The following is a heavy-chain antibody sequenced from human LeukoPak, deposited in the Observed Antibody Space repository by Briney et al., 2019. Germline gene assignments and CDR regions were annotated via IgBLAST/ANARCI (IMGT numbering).Heavy chain of an antibody. CDR3: ARGIAAAGMDY. J-gene: IGHJ4*02. Sequence: SETLSLACTVSGGSISSYYWSWIRQPPGKGLEWIGYIYYSGSTNYNPSLKSRVTISVDTSKNQFSLKLSSVTAADTAVYYCARGIAAAGMDYWGQGTLVTVSS. CDR1: GGSISSYY. D-gene: IGHD6-13*01. CDR2: IYYSGST. V-gene: IGHV4-59*01.